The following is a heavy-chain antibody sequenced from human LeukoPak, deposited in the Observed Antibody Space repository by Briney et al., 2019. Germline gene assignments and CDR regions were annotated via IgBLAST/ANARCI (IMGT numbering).Heavy chain of an antibody. CDR1: GFTFSSYA. CDR2: IWYDGSNK. V-gene: IGHV3-33*08. CDR3: ARDRETRYFDF. D-gene: IGHD4-11*01. Sequence: GGSLRLSCAASGFTFSSYAMSWVRQAPGKGLEWVAVIWYDGSNKYYADSVEGRFTISRDNSKNTLYLQMNSLRAEDTAVYYCARDRETRYFDFWGQGTLVTVSS. J-gene: IGHJ4*02.